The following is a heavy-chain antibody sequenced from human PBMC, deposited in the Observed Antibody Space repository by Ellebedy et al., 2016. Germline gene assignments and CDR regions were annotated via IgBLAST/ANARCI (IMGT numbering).Heavy chain of an antibody. CDR2: IYYSGST. V-gene: IGHV4-59*01. CDR3: AREGYYYDSSGYPDY. Sequence: SETLSLTXAVYGGSFSGYYWSWIRQPPGKGLEWIGYIYYSGSTNYNPSLKSRVTISVDTSKNQFSLKLSSVTAADTAVYYCAREGYYYDSSGYPDYWGQGTLVTVSS. CDR1: GGSFSGYY. J-gene: IGHJ4*02. D-gene: IGHD3-22*01.